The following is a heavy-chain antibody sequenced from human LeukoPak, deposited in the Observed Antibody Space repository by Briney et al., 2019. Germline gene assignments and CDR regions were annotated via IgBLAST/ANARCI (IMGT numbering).Heavy chain of an antibody. CDR3: AKNYYGSGSYSWFDP. V-gene: IGHV3-48*03. CDR1: GFTFSSYE. J-gene: IGHJ5*02. CDR2: ISSSGSTI. D-gene: IGHD3-10*01. Sequence: GGSLRLSCAASGFTFSSYEMNWVRQAPGKGLEWVSYISSSGSTIYYADSVKGRFTISRDNSKNTLYLQMNSLRAEDTAVYYCAKNYYGSGSYSWFDPWGQGTLVTVSS.